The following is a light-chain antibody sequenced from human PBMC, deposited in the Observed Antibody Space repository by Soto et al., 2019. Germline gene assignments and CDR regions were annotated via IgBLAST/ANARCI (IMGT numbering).Light chain of an antibody. CDR2: GAS. CDR3: QQSSSAPRLT. Sequence: DFQMTQSPSSLSASIGDRVTISCRASQSVDRYLNWYQQKPGKAPNLLIYGASSLQSGVPSRFRGSGSGTDFTLTISSLQAEDFASYYCQQSSSAPRLTFGGGTKVEI. J-gene: IGKJ4*01. V-gene: IGKV1-39*01. CDR1: QSVDRY.